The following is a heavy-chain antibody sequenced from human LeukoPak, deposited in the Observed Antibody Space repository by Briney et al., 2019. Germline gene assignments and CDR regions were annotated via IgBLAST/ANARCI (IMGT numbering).Heavy chain of an antibody. CDR1: GYTFTGYY. V-gene: IGHV1-2*02. CDR2: INPNSGGT. J-gene: IGHJ4*02. Sequence: ASVKVSCKASGYTFTGYYMHWVRQAPGQGLEWMGWINPNSGGTNYAQKFQGRVTMTRDTSISTAYMEVSRLRSDDTAVYYCARDPGDYGDYDYWGQGTLVIVSS. CDR3: ARDPGDYGDYDY. D-gene: IGHD4-17*01.